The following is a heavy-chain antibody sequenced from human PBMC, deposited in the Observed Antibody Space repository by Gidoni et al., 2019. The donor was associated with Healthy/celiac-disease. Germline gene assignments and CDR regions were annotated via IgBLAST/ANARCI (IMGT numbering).Heavy chain of an antibody. J-gene: IGHJ4*02. V-gene: IGHV4-34*01. CDR1: GASFSGYY. CDR2: INHSGST. D-gene: IGHD3-3*01. CDR3: ARGGSKITIFGVVRTYYFDY. Sequence: QVQLQQWGAGLLKPSETLSPHCAVYGASFSGYYWSWIRQPPGKGLEWIGEINHSGSTNYNPSLKSRVTISVDTSKNQFSLKLSSVTAADTAVYYCARGGSKITIFGVVRTYYFDYWGQGTLVTVSS.